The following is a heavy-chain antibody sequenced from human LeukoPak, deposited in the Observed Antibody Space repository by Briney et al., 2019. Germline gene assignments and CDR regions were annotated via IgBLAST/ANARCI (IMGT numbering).Heavy chain of an antibody. CDR1: GGSISSGSYY. J-gene: IGHJ4*02. V-gene: IGHV4-61*02. D-gene: IGHD6-13*01. Sequence: SETLSLTCTVSGGSISSGSYYWGWIRQPAGKGLEWIGRIYTSGSTNYNPSLKSRVTISVDTSKNQFSLKLSSVTAADTAVYYCARGYSSSWYKVTAKGVYYFDYWGQGTLVTVSS. CDR2: IYTSGST. CDR3: ARGYSSSWYKVTAKGVYYFDY.